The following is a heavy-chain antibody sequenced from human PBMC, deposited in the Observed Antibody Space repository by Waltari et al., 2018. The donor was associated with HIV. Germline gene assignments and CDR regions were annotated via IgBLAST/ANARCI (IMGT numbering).Heavy chain of an antibody. CDR3: ARAGSVFGTSPYGMDV. Sequence: QVQLQESGPGLVKPSQTLSLTCTVSGGSISSGDYYWSWIRQPPGKGLEWIGYIYYSGSTYYNPSLKSRVTMSVDTSKNQFSLKLSSVSAADTAVYYCARAGSVFGTSPYGMDVWGQGTTVTVSS. V-gene: IGHV4-30-4*01. D-gene: IGHD2-2*01. J-gene: IGHJ6*02. CDR1: GGSISSGDYY. CDR2: IYYSGST.